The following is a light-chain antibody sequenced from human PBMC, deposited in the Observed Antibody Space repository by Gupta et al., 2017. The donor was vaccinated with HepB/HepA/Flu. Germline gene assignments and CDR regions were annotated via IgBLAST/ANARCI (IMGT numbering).Light chain of an antibody. V-gene: IGKV2-30*01. J-gene: IGKJ4*01. CDR1: PSLVFSDVNTY. CDR2: KAS. CDR3: QKANSSPYT. Sequence: DDMMTTSPLSLPFTLGQPASISCRSSPSLVFSDVNTYLKWFQQRPGQSPRLLIYKASNRESGVPYRFSGSASGTDFTLTISSLQPEDVGGYYCQKANSSPYTFGRGTKVEIK.